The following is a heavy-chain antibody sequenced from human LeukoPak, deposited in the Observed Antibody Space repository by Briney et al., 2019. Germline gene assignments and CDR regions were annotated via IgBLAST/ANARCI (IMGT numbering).Heavy chain of an antibody. Sequence: GGSLRLSRAASGFTFSSYSMNWVRQAPGKGLEWVSSISSSSSYIYYADSVKGRFTISRDNAKNSLYLQMNSLRAEDTAVYYCARGNQYYDSSARGGHYWGQGTLVTVSS. V-gene: IGHV3-21*01. CDR2: ISSSSSYI. D-gene: IGHD3-22*01. CDR3: ARGNQYYDSSARGGHY. J-gene: IGHJ4*02. CDR1: GFTFSSYS.